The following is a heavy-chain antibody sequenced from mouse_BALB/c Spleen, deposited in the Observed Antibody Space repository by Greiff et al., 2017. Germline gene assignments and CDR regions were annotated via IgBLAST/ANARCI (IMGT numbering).Heavy chain of an antibody. CDR2: IYPGDGDT. J-gene: IGHJ2*01. CDR3: ARFDGNPY. CDR1: GYTFTSYW. D-gene: IGHD2-1*01. V-gene: IGHV1-87*01. Sequence: QVQLQQSGAELARPGASVKLSCKASGYTFTSYWMQWVKQRPGQGLEWIGAIYPGDGDTRYTQKFKGKATLTADKSSSTAYMQLSSLASEDSAVYYCARFDGNPYWGQGTTLTVSS.